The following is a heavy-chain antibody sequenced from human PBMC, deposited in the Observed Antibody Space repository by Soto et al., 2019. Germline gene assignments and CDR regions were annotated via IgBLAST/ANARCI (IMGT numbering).Heavy chain of an antibody. CDR3: ARDRYRGYSGYGRDY. CDR1: GFTFSSYW. V-gene: IGHV3-7*01. CDR2: IKQDGSEK. J-gene: IGHJ4*02. Sequence: PGGSLRLSCAASGFTFSSYWMSWVRQAPGKGLEWVANIKQDGSEKYYVDSVKGRFTISRDNAKNSLYLQMNSLRAEDTAVYYCARDRYRGYSGYGRDYWGQGTLVTVSS. D-gene: IGHD5-12*01.